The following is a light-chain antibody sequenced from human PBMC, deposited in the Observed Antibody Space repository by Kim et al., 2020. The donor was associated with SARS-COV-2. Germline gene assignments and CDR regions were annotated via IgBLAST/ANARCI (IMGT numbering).Light chain of an antibody. CDR2: GAS. J-gene: IGKJ4*01. V-gene: IGKV1-8*01. CDR1: QGISTY. CDR3: QHYYNYPLT. Sequence: AVWITQSPSALSASIGDKVTISCRASQGISTYLAWYQQKPGTPPKLLISGASTLEDGVPSRFSGSGSGTDFTLTINYLQSEDFGSYYCQHYYNYPLTFGGGTKVDIK.